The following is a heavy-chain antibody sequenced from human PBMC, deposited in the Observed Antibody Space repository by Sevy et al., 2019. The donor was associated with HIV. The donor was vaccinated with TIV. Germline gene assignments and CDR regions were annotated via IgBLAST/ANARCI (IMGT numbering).Heavy chain of an antibody. D-gene: IGHD3-22*01. CDR3: ARSGLDSSGYYPEE. V-gene: IGHV1-69*13. J-gene: IGHJ4*02. CDR1: GGTFSRFG. CDR2: IIPIYGTP. Sequence: ATVKVSCKSSGGTFSRFGFSWVRQAPGQGLECMGGIIPIYGTPNYVQKFRGRVTFTADDFTSTVYMELTSLRSEDTAVYYCARSGLDSSGYYPEEWGQGTLVTVSS.